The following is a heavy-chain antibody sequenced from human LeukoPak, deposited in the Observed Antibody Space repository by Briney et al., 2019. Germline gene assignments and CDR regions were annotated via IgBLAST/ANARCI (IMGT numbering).Heavy chain of an antibody. J-gene: IGHJ3*02. D-gene: IGHD6-13*01. CDR3: TRGNLAAGGAFDI. V-gene: IGHV3-74*01. Sequence: PGGSLRLSRAGSGFTFSSSWIHWVRQDPGKGLVWVSRIHREESSISYADSVKGRFTISRDNAKNTLYLQMNSLRAEDTAVYYCTRGNLAAGGAFDIWGQGTVVTVSS. CDR1: GFTFSSSW. CDR2: IHREESSI.